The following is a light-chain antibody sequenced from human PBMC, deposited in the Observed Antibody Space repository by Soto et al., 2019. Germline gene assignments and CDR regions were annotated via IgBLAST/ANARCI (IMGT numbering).Light chain of an antibody. Sequence: EIVLTQSPDTLSLSPGERATLTCRASQSVSSSYLAWYQQKPGQAPRLLIYGASSRVTGIPDRFSGSGSGTDFTLTISRLEPEDFAVYYCQQYGSSPTTFGQGTKLEIK. CDR2: GAS. J-gene: IGKJ2*01. CDR3: QQYGSSPTT. V-gene: IGKV3-20*01. CDR1: QSVSSSY.